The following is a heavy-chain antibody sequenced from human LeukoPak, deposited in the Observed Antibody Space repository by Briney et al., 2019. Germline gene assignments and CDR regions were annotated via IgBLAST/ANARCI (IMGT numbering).Heavy chain of an antibody. CDR3: ARVGPLYYYGSGSYYKKNWFDP. D-gene: IGHD3-10*01. CDR1: GGSFSGYY. Sequence: SETLSLTCAVYGGSFSGYYWSWIRQPPGKGLEWIGEINHSGSTNYNPSLKSRVTISVDTSKNQFSLKLSSVTAADTGVYYCARVGPLYYYGSGSYYKKNWFDPWGQGTLVTVSS. V-gene: IGHV4-34*01. J-gene: IGHJ5*02. CDR2: INHSGST.